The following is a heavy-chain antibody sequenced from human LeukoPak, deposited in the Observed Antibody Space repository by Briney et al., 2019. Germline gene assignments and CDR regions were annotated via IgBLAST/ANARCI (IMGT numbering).Heavy chain of an antibody. CDR2: IYYSGST. Sequence: SETLSLTCTVSGGSISSSSYYWGWIRQPPGKGLEWIGSIYYSGSTYYNPSLKSRVTISVDTSKNQFSLKLSSVTAADTAVYYCARAIAAAAPSYFDYWGQGTLVTVSS. CDR3: ARAIAAAAPSYFDY. CDR1: GGSISSSSYY. D-gene: IGHD6-13*01. V-gene: IGHV4-39*01. J-gene: IGHJ4*02.